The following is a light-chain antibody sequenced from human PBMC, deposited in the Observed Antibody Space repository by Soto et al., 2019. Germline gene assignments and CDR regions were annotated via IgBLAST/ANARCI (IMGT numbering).Light chain of an antibody. Sequence: QSALTQPPSASGSPGQSVTISCTGTSSDVGGFNYVSWHQQHPGKAPKVIIYEVTKRPSGVPDRFSGSKSGNTASLTVSGLQAEDEADDYCSSYAGSNNPLYVFGTGTKLTVL. CDR2: EVT. J-gene: IGLJ1*01. CDR1: SSDVGGFNY. V-gene: IGLV2-8*01. CDR3: SSYAGSNNPLYV.